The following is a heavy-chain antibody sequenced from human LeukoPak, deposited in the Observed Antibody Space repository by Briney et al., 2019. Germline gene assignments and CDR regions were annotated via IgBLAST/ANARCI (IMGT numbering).Heavy chain of an antibody. Sequence: ASVKVSCKASGYTFTSYGISWVRQAPGQGLEWMGWISTYNGNTNYAQNLQGRVTMTTDTSTSTAYMELRSLRSEDTAVYYCASGFRYYDFWSGYYEDYWGQGTLVTVSS. V-gene: IGHV1-18*01. CDR1: GYTFTSYG. CDR2: ISTYNGNT. CDR3: ASGFRYYDFWSGYYEDY. D-gene: IGHD3-3*01. J-gene: IGHJ4*02.